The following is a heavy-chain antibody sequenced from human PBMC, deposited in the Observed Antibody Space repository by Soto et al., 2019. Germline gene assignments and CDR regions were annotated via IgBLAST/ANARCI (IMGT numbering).Heavy chain of an antibody. Sequence: SETLSLTCTVSGGSISSYYWSWIRQPPGKGLEWIGYIYYSGSTNYNPSLKSRVTISVDTSKNQFSLKLGSVTAADTAVYYCARAAYYYGSGSYYQTTYYYYYMDVWGKGTTVTVSS. CDR1: GGSISSYY. CDR3: ARAAYYYGSGSYYQTTYYYYYMDV. J-gene: IGHJ6*03. CDR2: IYYSGST. D-gene: IGHD3-10*01. V-gene: IGHV4-59*01.